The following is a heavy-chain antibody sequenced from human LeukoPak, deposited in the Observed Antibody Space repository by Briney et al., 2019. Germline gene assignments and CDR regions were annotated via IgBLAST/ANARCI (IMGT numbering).Heavy chain of an antibody. Sequence: VASVKVSCKASRYTFTGYYMHWVRQAPGQVRGWMGWINPNSGDTNYAQKFKGRVTMTRDTSISTAYMELRRLRSDDTAVYYCARGLVVRRDGYNIYGYWGQGTLVTVSS. CDR2: INPNSGDT. CDR1: RYTFTGYY. J-gene: IGHJ4*02. V-gene: IGHV1-2*02. CDR3: ARGLVVRRDGYNIYGY. D-gene: IGHD5-24*01.